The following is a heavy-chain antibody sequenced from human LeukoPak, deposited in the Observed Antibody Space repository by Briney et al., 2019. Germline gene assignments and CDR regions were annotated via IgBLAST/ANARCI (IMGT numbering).Heavy chain of an antibody. Sequence: PGGSLRLSCAASGFTFSGSAMHWVRQASGKGLEWVGRIRSKANSYATAYAASVKGRFTISRDDSKNTAYLQMNSLKTEDTAVYYCTRHGNYYDSSGYYINDYWGQGTLVTVSS. CDR3: TRHGNYYDSSGYYINDY. D-gene: IGHD3-22*01. CDR2: IRSKANSYAT. V-gene: IGHV3-73*01. J-gene: IGHJ4*02. CDR1: GFTFSGSA.